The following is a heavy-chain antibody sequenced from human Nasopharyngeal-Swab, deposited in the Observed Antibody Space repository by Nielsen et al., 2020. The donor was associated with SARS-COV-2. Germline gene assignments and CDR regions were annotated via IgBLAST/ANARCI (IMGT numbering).Heavy chain of an antibody. V-gene: IGHV3-73*01. CDR1: GFIFSASA. Sequence: GGSLRLSCATSGFIFSASAMHWVRQASGKGLEWVRRIGDKEHNYATTYGASVKGRFTISRDDSQNMAFLQLDSLKSEDTALYYCTTDFYFDYWGQGTLVTVSS. J-gene: IGHJ4*02. CDR3: TTDFYFDY. CDR2: IGDKEHNYAT.